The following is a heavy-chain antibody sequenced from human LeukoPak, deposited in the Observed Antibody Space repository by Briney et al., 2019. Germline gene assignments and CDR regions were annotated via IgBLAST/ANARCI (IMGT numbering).Heavy chain of an antibody. V-gene: IGHV3-21*01. CDR2: ISTSSSHI. CDR1: GFTFRSYS. CDR3: VRSYYGMDV. J-gene: IGHJ6*02. Sequence: GGSLRLSCAASGFTFRSYSMNWARQAPGMGLEWVSSISTSSSHIYYADSVEGRFTISRDNAKNSLYLQMNSLRAEDTAVYYCVRSYYGMDVWGQGTTVSVSS.